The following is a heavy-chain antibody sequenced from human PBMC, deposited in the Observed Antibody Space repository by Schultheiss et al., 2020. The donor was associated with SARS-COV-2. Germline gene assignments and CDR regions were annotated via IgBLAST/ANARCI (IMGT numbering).Heavy chain of an antibody. CDR2: IKSKTDGGTT. Sequence: GESLKISCAASGFTFSNAWMSWVRQAPGKGLEWVGRIKSKTDGGTTDYAAPVKGRFTISRDNSKNTLYLQMNSLRVEDTAVYYCAKGGSGWEIDYWGQGTLVTVSS. V-gene: IGHV3-15*01. CDR1: GFTFSNAW. J-gene: IGHJ4*02. D-gene: IGHD6-19*01. CDR3: AKGGSGWEIDY.